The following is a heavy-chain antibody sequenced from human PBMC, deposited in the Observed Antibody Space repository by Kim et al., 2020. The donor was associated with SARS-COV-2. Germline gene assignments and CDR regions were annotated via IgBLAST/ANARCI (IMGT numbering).Heavy chain of an antibody. Sequence: YADSVKGRFTISRDNSKNTLYLQMNSLRAEDTAVYYCAIMTTVTMDHDYWGQGTLVTVSS. V-gene: IGHV3-30*01. J-gene: IGHJ4*02. CDR3: AIMTTVTMDHDY. D-gene: IGHD4-17*01.